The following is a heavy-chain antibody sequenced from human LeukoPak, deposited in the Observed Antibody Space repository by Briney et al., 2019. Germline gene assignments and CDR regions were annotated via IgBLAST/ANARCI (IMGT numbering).Heavy chain of an antibody. CDR3: ARVTSGWYRTYYFDY. V-gene: IGHV4-59*01. CDR1: GGSISSYY. Sequence: PSETLSLTCTVSGGSISSYYWSWIRQPPGKGLEWIGYIYYSGSTNYNPSLKSRVTISVDTSKNQFSLKLSSVTAADTAVYYCARVTSGWYRTYYFDYWGQGTQVTVSS. D-gene: IGHD6-19*01. J-gene: IGHJ4*02. CDR2: IYYSGST.